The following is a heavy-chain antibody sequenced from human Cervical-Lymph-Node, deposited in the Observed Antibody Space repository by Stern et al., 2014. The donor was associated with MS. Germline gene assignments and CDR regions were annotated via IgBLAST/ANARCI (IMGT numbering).Heavy chain of an antibody. J-gene: IGHJ4*02. CDR1: GFTFSSYS. V-gene: IGHV3-21*01. D-gene: IGHD3-16*02. CDR2: ISSSSSYI. CDR3: AREGYDYVWGSYRHYFDY. Sequence: EVQLLESGGGLVKPGGSLRLSCAASGFTFSSYSMNWVRQAPGKGLEWVSSISSSSSYIYYADSVKGRFPISRDNAKNSLYLQMNSLRAEDTAVYYCAREGYDYVWGSYRHYFDYWGQGTLVTVSS.